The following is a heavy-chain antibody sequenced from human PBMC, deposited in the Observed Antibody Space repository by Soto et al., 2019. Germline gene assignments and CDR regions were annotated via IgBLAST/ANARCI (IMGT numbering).Heavy chain of an antibody. CDR3: ARAVLNYYGSGSYYLDY. Sequence: ASVKVSCKASGYTFTSYGISWVRQAPGQGLEWMGWISAYNGNTNYAQKLQGRVTMTTDTSTSTAYMELRSLRSDDTAVYYCARAVLNYYGSGSYYLDYWGQGTLVNVSS. V-gene: IGHV1-18*01. CDR2: ISAYNGNT. D-gene: IGHD3-10*01. CDR1: GYTFTSYG. J-gene: IGHJ4*02.